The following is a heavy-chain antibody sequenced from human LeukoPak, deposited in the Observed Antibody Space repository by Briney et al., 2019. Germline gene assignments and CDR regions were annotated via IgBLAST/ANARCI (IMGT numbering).Heavy chain of an antibody. CDR2: ISYDGSNK. CDR3: AKDGMVRGGSHFDY. D-gene: IGHD3-10*01. CDR1: GFTFSSYG. J-gene: IGHJ4*02. Sequence: PGGSLRLSCAASGFTFSSYGMHWVRQAPGKGLEWVAVISYDGSNKYYADSVKGRFTISGDNSKNTLYLQMNSLRAEDTAVYYCAKDGMVRGGSHFDYWGQGTLVTVSS. V-gene: IGHV3-30*18.